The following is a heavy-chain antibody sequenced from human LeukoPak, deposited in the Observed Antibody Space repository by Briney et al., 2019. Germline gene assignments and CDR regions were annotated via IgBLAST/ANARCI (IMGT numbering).Heavy chain of an antibody. J-gene: IGHJ4*02. CDR2: ISSNGGST. V-gene: IGHV3-64*04. CDR1: GFTFSSYA. CDR3: AKETGYTSGWWDY. Sequence: GGSLRLSCSASGFTFSSYAMHWVRQAPGKGLEYVSAISSNGGSTYYADSVKGRFTISRDNSRNTLYLHMNSLRAEDTAVYYCAKETGYTSGWWDYWGQGTLVTVSS. D-gene: IGHD6-19*01.